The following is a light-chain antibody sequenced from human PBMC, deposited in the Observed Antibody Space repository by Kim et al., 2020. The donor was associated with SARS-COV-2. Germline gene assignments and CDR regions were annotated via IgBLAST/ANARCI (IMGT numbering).Light chain of an antibody. V-gene: IGKV1-5*03. J-gene: IGKJ4*01. Sequence: ASVGDRVTITCRASQTISSWLAWYQQKPGKAPKLLIYKASSLESGVPSRFSGSGSGTEFTLTISSLQPDDFATYYCQQYNSYSLTFGGGTKVDIK. CDR1: QTISSW. CDR2: KAS. CDR3: QQYNSYSLT.